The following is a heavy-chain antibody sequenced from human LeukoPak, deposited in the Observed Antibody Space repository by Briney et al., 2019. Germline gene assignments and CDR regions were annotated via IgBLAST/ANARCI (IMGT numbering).Heavy chain of an antibody. J-gene: IGHJ4*02. CDR2: INFSGRT. CDR3: ARAPLGFFSDGTCKRYFDY. CDR1: GDSLSSGDYY. D-gene: IGHD2-15*01. Sequence: SETLSLTCTVSGDSLSSGDYYWRWLRQPPGKGLEYMGYINFSGRTSYNTSLKSRVTLSVDTSKNQYSLKLSWVTVADTAVYYCARAPLGFFSDGTCKRYFDYWGQGTLVTVSS. V-gene: IGHV4-30-4*01.